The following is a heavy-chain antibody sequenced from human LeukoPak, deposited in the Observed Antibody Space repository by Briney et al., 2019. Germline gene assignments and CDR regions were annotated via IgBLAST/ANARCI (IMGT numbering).Heavy chain of an antibody. J-gene: IGHJ6*03. D-gene: IGHD5-24*01. CDR2: INHGGDT. CDR3: ARGLGWKVATMGLFYMDV. V-gene: IGHV4-34*01. CDR1: GGSFSGYD. Sequence: PSETLSLTCGVYGGSFSGYDWSCVRQPPGKGLEWIGEINHGGDTNYNPSLKSRVTISVDTSKKQFSLKVRSVTAADTAVYYCARGLGWKVATMGLFYMDVWGEGTTVTVSS.